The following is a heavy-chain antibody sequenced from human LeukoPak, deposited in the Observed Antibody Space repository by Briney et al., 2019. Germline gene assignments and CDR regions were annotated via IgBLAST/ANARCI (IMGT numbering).Heavy chain of an antibody. V-gene: IGHV4-39*01. CDR3: ARHSSSWSPNPDY. J-gene: IGHJ4*02. CDR1: GDSISGYY. CDR2: IYSSGST. D-gene: IGHD6-13*01. Sequence: SETLSLTCSVSGDSISGYYWGWIRQPPGKGLEWIGCIYSSGSTYYIPSLKSRLTISVDTSKNQFSLKLSSVTAADTAVYYCARHSSSWSPNPDYWGQGTLVTVSS.